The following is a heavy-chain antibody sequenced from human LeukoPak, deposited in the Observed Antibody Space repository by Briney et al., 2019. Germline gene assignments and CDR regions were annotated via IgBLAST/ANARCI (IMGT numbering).Heavy chain of an antibody. D-gene: IGHD3-10*01. Sequence: ASVKVSCEASGYTFTGYYMHWVRQAPGQGLEWMGWINPNSGGTNYAQKFQGWVTMTRDTSISTAYMELSRLRSDDTAVYYCARGLLWFGEPTLDYWGQGTLVTVSS. CDR1: GYTFTGYY. J-gene: IGHJ4*02. V-gene: IGHV1-2*04. CDR2: INPNSGGT. CDR3: ARGLLWFGEPTLDY.